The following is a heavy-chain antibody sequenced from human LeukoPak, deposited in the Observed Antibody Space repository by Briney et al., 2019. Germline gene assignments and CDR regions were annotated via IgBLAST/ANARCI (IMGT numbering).Heavy chain of an antibody. J-gene: IGHJ4*02. CDR3: AKAPVVVPAAIDY. CDR2: ISGSGGST. CDR1: GFTFSSYA. D-gene: IGHD2-2*01. Sequence: GGSLRLSCAASGFTFSSYAMSGVRQAPGKGLEWVSAISGSGGSTYYADSVKGRFTISRDNSKNTLYLQMNSLRAEDTAVYYCAKAPVVVPAAIDYWGQGTLVTVSS. V-gene: IGHV3-23*01.